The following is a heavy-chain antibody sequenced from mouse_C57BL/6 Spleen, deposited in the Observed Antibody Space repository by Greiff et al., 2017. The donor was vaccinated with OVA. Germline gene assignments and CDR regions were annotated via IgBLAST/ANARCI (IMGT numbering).Heavy chain of an antibody. D-gene: IGHD2-10*01. CDR1: GYTFTDYY. V-gene: IGHV1-26*01. CDR3: AGPLLHGAMDY. J-gene: IGHJ4*01. CDR2: INPNNGGT. Sequence: VQLQQSGPELVKPGASVKISCKASGYTFTDYYMNWVKQSHGKSLEWIGDINPNNGGTSYNQKFKGKATLTVDKSSSTAYMELRSLTSEDSAVYYCAGPLLHGAMDYWGQGTSVTVSS.